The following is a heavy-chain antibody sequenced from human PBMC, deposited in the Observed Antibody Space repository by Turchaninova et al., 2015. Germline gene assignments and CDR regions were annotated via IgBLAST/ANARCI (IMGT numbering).Heavy chain of an antibody. CDR3: ARQVVGGSWSFDL. Sequence: VQLQEXXXGLVXPSATXSLTXAFAGYTSSSDGWWGWIRQPPRAGLDWIGSIYHSGSTHYNPSLQSRLTISVDTSKNHFSLRLTSVTAADTAVYYCARQVVGGSWSFDLWGRGTLVTVSS. V-gene: IGHV4-38-2*01. CDR1: GYTSSSDGW. CDR2: IYHSGST. D-gene: IGHD2-15*01. J-gene: IGHJ2*01.